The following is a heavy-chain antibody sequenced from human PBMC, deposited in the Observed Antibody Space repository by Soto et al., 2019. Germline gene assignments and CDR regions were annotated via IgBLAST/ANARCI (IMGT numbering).Heavy chain of an antibody. Sequence: GASVKVSCKTSGVTFTSSAVQCVRQARGQRLEWIGWIVVGSGNTNYAQKFQERVTITRDMSTSTAYMELSSLRSEDTAVYYCAAESRFWAAAVLRSGYYYGMDVWGQGTTLTVSS. CDR1: GVTFTSSA. CDR3: AAESRFWAAAVLRSGYYYGMDV. CDR2: IVVGSGNT. D-gene: IGHD6-13*01. V-gene: IGHV1-58*01. J-gene: IGHJ6*02.